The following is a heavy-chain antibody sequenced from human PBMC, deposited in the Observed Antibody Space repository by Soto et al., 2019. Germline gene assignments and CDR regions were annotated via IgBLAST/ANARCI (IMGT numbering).Heavy chain of an antibody. D-gene: IGHD3-3*01. CDR3: TTAANPYYDFWSGTDY. J-gene: IGHJ4*02. CDR2: IKSKTDGGTT. Sequence: PGGSLRLSCAASGFTFSNAWMSWVRQAPGKGLEWVGRIKSKTDGGTTDYAAPVKGRFTISRDDSKNTLYLQMNILKTEDTAVYCCTTAANPYYDFWSGTDYWGQGTLVTVSS. CDR1: GFTFSNAW. V-gene: IGHV3-15*01.